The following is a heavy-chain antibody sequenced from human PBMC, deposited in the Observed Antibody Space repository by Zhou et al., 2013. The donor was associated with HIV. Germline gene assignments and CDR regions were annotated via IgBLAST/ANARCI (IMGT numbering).Heavy chain of an antibody. CDR3: ARIKGLVVAATAHWYFDL. V-gene: IGHV4-59*11. Sequence: QVQLQESGPGLVKPSETLSLTCTVSGGSISSHYWSWIRQPPGKGLEWIGYIYYSGSTNYNPSLKSRVTISVDTSKNQFSLKLSSVTAADTAVYYCARIKGLVVAATAHWYFDLWGLAPWSLSPQ. D-gene: IGHD2-15*01. J-gene: IGHJ2*01. CDR2: IYYSGST. CDR1: GGSISSHY.